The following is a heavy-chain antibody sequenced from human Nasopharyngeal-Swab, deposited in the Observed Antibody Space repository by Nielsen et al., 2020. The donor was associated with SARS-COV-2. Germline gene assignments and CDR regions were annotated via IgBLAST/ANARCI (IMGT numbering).Heavy chain of an antibody. V-gene: IGHV3-7*01. J-gene: IGHJ4*02. CDR3: ARGPGSWYSLDY. CDR2: IKQDGSEK. D-gene: IGHD6-13*01. Sequence: GESLKISCAASGITFSRYWMSWVRQAPGKGLEWVANIKQDGSEKYYVDSVKGRFTISRDNAKNSLYLQMNSLRAEDTAVYYCARGPGSWYSLDYWGQGTLATVSS. CDR1: GITFSRYW.